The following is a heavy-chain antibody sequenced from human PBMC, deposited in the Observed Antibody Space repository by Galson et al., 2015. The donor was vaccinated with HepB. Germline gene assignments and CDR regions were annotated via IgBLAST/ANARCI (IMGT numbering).Heavy chain of an antibody. CDR1: GFTFSSYG. D-gene: IGHD2-2*01. CDR2: ISYDGSNK. V-gene: IGHV3-30*18. J-gene: IGHJ6*03. Sequence: SLRLSCAASGFTFSSYGMHWVRQAPGKGLEWVAVISYDGSNKYYADSVKGRFTISRDKSKNTLYLQMNSLRAEDTAVYYCAKDHCSSTSCYRSYYYMDVWGKGTTVTVSS. CDR3: AKDHCSSTSCYRSYYYMDV.